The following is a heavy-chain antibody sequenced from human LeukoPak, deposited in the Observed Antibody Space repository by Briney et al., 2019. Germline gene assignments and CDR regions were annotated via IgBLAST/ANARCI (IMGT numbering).Heavy chain of an antibody. J-gene: IGHJ4*02. CDR2: ISSSGSTI. CDR1: GFTFSSYG. V-gene: IGHV3-48*03. CDR3: AREGDHYYDSSGFDY. Sequence: GGSLRLSCAASGFTFSSYGMNWVRQAPGKGLEWVSYISSSGSTIYYADSVKGRFTISRDNAKNSLYLQMNSLRAEDTAVYYCAREGDHYYDSSGFDYWGQGTLVTVSS. D-gene: IGHD3-22*01.